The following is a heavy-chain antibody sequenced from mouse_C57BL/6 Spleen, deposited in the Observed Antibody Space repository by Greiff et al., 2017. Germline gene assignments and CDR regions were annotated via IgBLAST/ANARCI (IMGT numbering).Heavy chain of an antibody. J-gene: IGHJ4*01. D-gene: IGHD2-4*01. CDR2: INPSSGYT. CDR3: ARSALDYDYGGALLDY. Sequence: QVQLQQSGAELARPGASVKMSCKASGYTFTSYTMHWVKQRPGQGLEWIGYINPSSGYTKYNQKFKDKATLTADKSSSTDYMQLSSLTSEDSAVDYCARSALDYDYGGALLDYWGQGTSVTVSS. CDR1: GYTFTSYT. V-gene: IGHV1-4*01.